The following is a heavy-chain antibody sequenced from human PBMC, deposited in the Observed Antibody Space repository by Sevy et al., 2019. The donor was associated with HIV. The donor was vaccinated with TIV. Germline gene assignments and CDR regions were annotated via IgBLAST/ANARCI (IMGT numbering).Heavy chain of an antibody. D-gene: IGHD6-19*01. J-gene: IGHJ4*02. V-gene: IGHV3-23*01. CDR3: ANRAGPIFDN. CDR2: ISDSGGYT. CDR1: GFTFSNYY. Sequence: GGSLRLSCVVSGFTFSNYYMSWVRQAPGKGLEWVSVISDSGGYTSYTDSVKGRFTISRDNSKNTLYLQMNSLRVEDTAIYYCANRAGPIFDNWGQVTLVTVSS.